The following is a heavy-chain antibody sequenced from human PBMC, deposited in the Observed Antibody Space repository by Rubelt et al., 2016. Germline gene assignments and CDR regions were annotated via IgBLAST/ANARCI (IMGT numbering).Heavy chain of an antibody. CDR2: IYYSGGT. V-gene: IGHV4-39*07. J-gene: IGHJ6*02. Sequence: QLQLQESGPGLVKPSETLSLTCTVSGGSISSSSYYWGWIRQPPGKGLEWIGSIYYSGGTYYNPSLKSRVIMSVDTSRNQFSLKLSSVTAADTAVYYWARDIGVTGIHSYYYGMDVWGQGTTVTVSS. CDR3: ARDIGVTGIHSYYYGMDV. D-gene: IGHD1-20*01. CDR1: GGSISSSSYY.